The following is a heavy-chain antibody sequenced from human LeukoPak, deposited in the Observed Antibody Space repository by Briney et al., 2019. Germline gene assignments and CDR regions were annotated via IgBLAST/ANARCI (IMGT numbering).Heavy chain of an antibody. Sequence: ASVKVSCKASGGTFSSYAISWVRQAPGQGLEWMGGIIPIFGTANYAQKFQGRVTITADKSTSTAYMELSSLRSEDTAVYYCASGVTVADTIYWGQGTLVTVSS. CDR1: GGTFSSYA. D-gene: IGHD6-19*01. CDR3: ASGVTVADTIY. J-gene: IGHJ4*02. V-gene: IGHV1-69*06. CDR2: IIPIFGTA.